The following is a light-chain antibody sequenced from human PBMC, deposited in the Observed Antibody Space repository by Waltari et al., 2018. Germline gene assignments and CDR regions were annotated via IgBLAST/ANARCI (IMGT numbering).Light chain of an antibody. CDR3: SSYTTSATWV. J-gene: IGLJ3*02. CDR1: NSDVGAYQY. CDR2: DVS. Sequence: QSALTQPASVSGSPGQSITISCTGTNSDVGAYQYVSWYQQNLGKAPKLIIFDVSRRPSGVSYRFSGSKSGSTASLTISGLQAGDEADYYCSSYTTSATWVFGGGTRVAVL. V-gene: IGLV2-14*03.